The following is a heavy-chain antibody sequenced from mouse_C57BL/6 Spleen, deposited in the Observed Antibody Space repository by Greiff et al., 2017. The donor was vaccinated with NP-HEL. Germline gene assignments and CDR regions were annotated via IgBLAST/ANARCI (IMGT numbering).Heavy chain of an antibody. D-gene: IGHD2-14*01. V-gene: IGHV1-82*01. CDR1: GYAFSSSW. CDR2: IYPGDGDT. Sequence: QVQLQQSGPELVKPGASVKISCKASGYAFSSSWMNWVKQRPGKGLEWIGRIYPGDGDTNYNGKFKGKATLTADKSSSTAYMQLSSLTSEDSAVYFCARCGYLYYFDYWGQGTTLTVSS. CDR3: ARCGYLYYFDY. J-gene: IGHJ2*01.